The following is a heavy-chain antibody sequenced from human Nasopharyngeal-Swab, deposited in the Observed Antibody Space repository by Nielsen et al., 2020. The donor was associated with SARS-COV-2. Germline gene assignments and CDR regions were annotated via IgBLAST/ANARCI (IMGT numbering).Heavy chain of an antibody. CDR2: ISSSGSYI. CDR1: GFTFSDYY. J-gene: IGHJ4*02. Sequence: GESLKISCAASGFTFSDYYMSWIRQAPGKGLEWVSYISSSGSYIYYADSVKGRFTISRDNAKNSLYLQMNSLRAEDTAVYYCAGRDYYDSSGYLIDYWGQGTLVTVSS. CDR3: AGRDYYDSSGYLIDY. V-gene: IGHV3-11*04. D-gene: IGHD3-22*01.